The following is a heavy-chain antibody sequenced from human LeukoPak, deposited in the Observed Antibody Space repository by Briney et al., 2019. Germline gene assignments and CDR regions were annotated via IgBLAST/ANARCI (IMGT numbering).Heavy chain of an antibody. V-gene: IGHV3-7*01. CDR2: IKEDGSEK. CDR3: ARDSSGYQ. CDR1: GFTFSTYW. D-gene: IGHD3-22*01. Sequence: GGSLRLSCAASGFTFSTYWMSWVRQAPGKGLEWVANIKEDGSEKCYGDSVKGRFTISRDNAKNSLYLEMNSLRVEDTAMYYCARDSSGYQWGQGTLVTVSS. J-gene: IGHJ4*02.